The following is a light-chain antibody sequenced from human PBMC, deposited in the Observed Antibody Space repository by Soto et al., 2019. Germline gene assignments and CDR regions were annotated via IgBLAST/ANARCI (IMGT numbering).Light chain of an antibody. CDR3: QQYGSSRALT. CDR2: GAS. J-gene: IGKJ4*01. CDR1: QSVSSY. Sequence: EIVLTQSPATLSLSPGERATLSCRASQSVSSYLAWYQQKPGQAPRLLIYGASSRATGIPDRFSGSGSGTDFTLTISRLEPEDFAVYYCQQYGSSRALTFGGGTKVDIK. V-gene: IGKV3-20*01.